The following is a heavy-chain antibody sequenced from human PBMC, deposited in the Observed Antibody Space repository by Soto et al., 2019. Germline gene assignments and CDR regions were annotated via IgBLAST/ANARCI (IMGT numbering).Heavy chain of an antibody. CDR2: MYTNGRT. CDR1: GASIRTYS. J-gene: IGHJ3*02. D-gene: IGHD7-27*01. Sequence: QVQLQESGPGLVEPSETLSLTCTVSGASIRTYSWSWIRQSAGKGLEWIGHMYTNGRTNYIPSLKSRITMSVDTSKNQFSLNLKFVTAADTAVYFCAKDQSGAADIWGQGTVVTVS. V-gene: IGHV4-4*07. CDR3: AKDQSGAADI.